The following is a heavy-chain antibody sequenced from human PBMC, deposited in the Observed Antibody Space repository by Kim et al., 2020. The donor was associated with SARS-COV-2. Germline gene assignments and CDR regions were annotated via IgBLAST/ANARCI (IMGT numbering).Heavy chain of an antibody. CDR3: ARHVDTTIVDDY. D-gene: IGHD5-18*01. V-gene: IGHV4-31*03. CDR2: IYYSGTT. CDR1: GGSISSGGYY. Sequence: SETLSLTCTVSGGSISSGGYYWSWIRQHPGKGLEWIGYIYYSGTTYYNPSLKSRATISVDTSKNQFSLKLSSVTAADTAVYYCARHVDTTIVDDYWGQGTLVPVSS. J-gene: IGHJ4*02.